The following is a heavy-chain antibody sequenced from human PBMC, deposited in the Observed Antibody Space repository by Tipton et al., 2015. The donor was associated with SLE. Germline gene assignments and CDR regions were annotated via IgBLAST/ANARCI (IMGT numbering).Heavy chain of an antibody. CDR3: ARVRVDTAMGVFDF. CDR2: IGTYNGNT. D-gene: IGHD5-18*01. CDR1: GYTFTTYG. J-gene: IGHJ4*02. Sequence: QSGPEVKKPGASVKVSCKASGYTFTTYGISWVRQAPGQGLEWMGWIGTYNGNTNYAQKLQGRVTMTSDTSTSTAYMELRSLRSDDTAIYYCARVRVDTAMGVFDFWGQGTLVTVSS. V-gene: IGHV1-18*01.